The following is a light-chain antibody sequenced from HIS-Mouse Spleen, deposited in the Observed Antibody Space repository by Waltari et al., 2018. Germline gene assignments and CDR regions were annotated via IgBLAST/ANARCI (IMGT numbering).Light chain of an antibody. J-gene: IGLJ3*02. V-gene: IGLV2-14*01. CDR2: EVS. CDR3: SSYTSSSSWV. CDR1: SSDVGGYNY. Sequence: QSALTQPASVSGSPGQSITISCTGTSSDVGGYNYVSWYQQHPGKAPKPSIYEVSNRPSGVSNRFSGSKSGNTASLTISGLQAEDEADYYCSSYTSSSSWVFGGGTKLTVL.